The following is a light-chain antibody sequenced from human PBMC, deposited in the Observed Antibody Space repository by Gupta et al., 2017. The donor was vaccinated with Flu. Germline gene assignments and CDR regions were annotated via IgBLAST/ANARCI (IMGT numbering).Light chain of an antibody. Sequence: GTISCTGSSSNIGAGYDVHWYQQLPGTAPKLLIYGNSNRPSGVPDRFSGSKSGTSASLAITGLQAEDEADYYCQSYDSSRSGSVFGGGTKLTVL. J-gene: IGLJ2*01. V-gene: IGLV1-40*01. CDR3: QSYDSSRSGSV. CDR1: SSNIGAGYD. CDR2: GNS.